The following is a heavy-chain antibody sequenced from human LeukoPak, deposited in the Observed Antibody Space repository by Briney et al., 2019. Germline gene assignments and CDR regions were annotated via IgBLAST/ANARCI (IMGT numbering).Heavy chain of an antibody. CDR2: IRYDGSNK. CDR3: AKRVLREYDFWSGYPYYYYYMDV. CDR1: GFTFSSYG. J-gene: IGHJ6*03. Sequence: GGSLRLSCAASGFTFSSYGMHWVRQAPGKGLEWVAFIRYDGSNKYYADSVKGRFTISRDNSKNTLYLQMNSLRAEDTAVYYCAKRVLREYDFWSGYPYYYYYMDVWGKGTTVTVSS. D-gene: IGHD3-3*01. V-gene: IGHV3-30*02.